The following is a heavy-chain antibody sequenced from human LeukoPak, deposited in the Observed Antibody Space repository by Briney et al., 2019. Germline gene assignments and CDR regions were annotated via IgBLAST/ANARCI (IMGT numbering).Heavy chain of an antibody. V-gene: IGHV3-23*01. D-gene: IGHD2-8*01. J-gene: IGHJ6*02. Sequence: GGSLRLSCTASGFIFRDYAMSWVRQAPGEGLEWVSVISGSSGSLYYTDSVKGRFTISRDNSKNTLYLQMNSLRAEGTAVYYCAKEVSDGMDVWGQGTTVTVSS. CDR2: ISGSSGSL. CDR3: AKEVSDGMDV. CDR1: GFIFRDYA.